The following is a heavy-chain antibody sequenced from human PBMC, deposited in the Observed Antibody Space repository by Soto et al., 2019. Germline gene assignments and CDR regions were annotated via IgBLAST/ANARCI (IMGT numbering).Heavy chain of an antibody. D-gene: IGHD1-1*01. Sequence: QVHLVQSGAEVKKPGASVKVSCKTSGYTFTNFDVNWVRQAAGQGLEWMGWMSPNSENKGYAQKFQGRVSMTKDPPTTPAYMGRGSLRSEGTGVYYWGGGLRNSWNTGGYNWFDFWGQGTLVTVSS. CDR2: MSPNSENK. CDR1: GYTFTNFD. J-gene: IGHJ5*01. CDR3: GGGLRNSWNTGGYNWFDF. V-gene: IGHV1-8*01.